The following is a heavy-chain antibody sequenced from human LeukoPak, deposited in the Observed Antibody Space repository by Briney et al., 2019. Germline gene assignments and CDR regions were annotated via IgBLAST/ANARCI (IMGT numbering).Heavy chain of an antibody. CDR1: GFTFSSYA. CDR2: ISGSGGSI. Sequence: PGGSLRLSCAASGFTFSSYAMSWVRQAPGKGLEWVSAISGSGGSIYYADSVKGRFTISRDNSKNALYLQMNSLRAEDTAVYYCAKGSAAAGTGIDPWGQGTLVTVSS. J-gene: IGHJ5*02. V-gene: IGHV3-23*01. CDR3: AKGSAAAGTGIDP. D-gene: IGHD6-13*01.